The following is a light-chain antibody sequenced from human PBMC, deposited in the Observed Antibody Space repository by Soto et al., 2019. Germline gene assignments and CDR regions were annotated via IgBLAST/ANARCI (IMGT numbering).Light chain of an antibody. CDR2: GAS. CDR3: LQSSAWPLT. CDR1: QSVSSSY. Sequence: EIVLTQSPGTLSLSPGERATLSCRASQSVSSSYLAWYQQKPGQAPRLLIYGASSRATGIPDRFSGSGSGTDFTLTISSLEPEDFALYHCLQSSAWPLTFGPGTKVDIK. V-gene: IGKV3D-20*02. J-gene: IGKJ3*01.